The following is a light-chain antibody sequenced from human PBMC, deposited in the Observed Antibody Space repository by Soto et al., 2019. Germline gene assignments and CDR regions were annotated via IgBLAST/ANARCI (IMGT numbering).Light chain of an antibody. Sequence: DIQMTQSPSSLSASVGDRVTITCRASQGISNYLAWYQRKPGKVPKLLIYAASTLQSGVPSRFSGSGSGTDFTLTIGRLQAEDVATYYCQEYNSAPFTFGPGTKVDIK. V-gene: IGKV1-27*01. CDR3: QEYNSAPFT. CDR2: AAS. CDR1: QGISNY. J-gene: IGKJ3*01.